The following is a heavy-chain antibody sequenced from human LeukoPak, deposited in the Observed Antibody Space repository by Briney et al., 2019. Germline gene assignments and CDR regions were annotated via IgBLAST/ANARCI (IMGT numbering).Heavy chain of an antibody. D-gene: IGHD6-19*01. Sequence: PSETLSLTCAVSGGSINNYYWSWIRQPPRKGLEWIGDIYYSGSTNYNSALKGRVTISVDTPKNQFSLFLSSVTAADTAVYYCARGPPDSQWLVWYYLDYWGQGTLVTVSS. V-gene: IGHV4-59*01. J-gene: IGHJ4*02. CDR1: GGSINNYY. CDR3: ARGPPDSQWLVWYYLDY. CDR2: IYYSGST.